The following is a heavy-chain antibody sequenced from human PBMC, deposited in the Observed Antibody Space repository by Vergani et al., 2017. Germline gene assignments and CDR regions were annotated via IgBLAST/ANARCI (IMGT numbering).Heavy chain of an antibody. J-gene: IGHJ6*03. CDR2: IYYSGST. D-gene: IGHD3-3*01. Sequence: QLQLQESGPGLVKPSETLSLTCTVSGGSISSSSYYWGWIRQPPGKGLEWIGSIYYSGSTYYNPSLKSRVTISVDTSKNQFSLKLSSVTAADPAVYYCARDPATLRFVLVPYYMDVWGKGTTVTVSS. CDR1: GGSISSSSYY. V-gene: IGHV4-39*07. CDR3: ARDPATLRFVLVPYYMDV.